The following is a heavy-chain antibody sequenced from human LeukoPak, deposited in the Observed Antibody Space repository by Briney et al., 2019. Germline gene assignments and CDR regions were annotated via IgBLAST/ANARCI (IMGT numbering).Heavy chain of an antibody. V-gene: IGHV5-51*01. CDR2: IYPGDSDT. Sequence: GESLKISYKGSGYSVTSYWIGWVRQMPGKGLEWMGIIYPGDSDTRYSPSFQGQVTISADKSISTAYLQWSSLKASDTAMYYCARQSSKARQLVIDYWGQGTLVTVSS. J-gene: IGHJ4*02. CDR3: ARQSSKARQLVIDY. D-gene: IGHD6-13*01. CDR1: GYSVTSYW.